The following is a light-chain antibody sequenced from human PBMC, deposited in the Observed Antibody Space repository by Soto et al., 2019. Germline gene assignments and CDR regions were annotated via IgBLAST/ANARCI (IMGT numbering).Light chain of an antibody. CDR1: QSVISSY. V-gene: IGKV3-20*01. CDR2: GAS. CDR3: QQLFDSPIT. Sequence: EIGHTQYPVSLLPSSGERATLSCRAGQSVISSYLAWYQQKPGQAPKLLIHGASSMATGIPYRIRGSVSGTDFTLTISRLQPEDFATYYCQQLFDSPITFGQGTRLEIK. J-gene: IGKJ5*01.